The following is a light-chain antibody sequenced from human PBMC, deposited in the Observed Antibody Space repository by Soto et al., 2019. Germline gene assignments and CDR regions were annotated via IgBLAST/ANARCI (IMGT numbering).Light chain of an antibody. Sequence: QSALTQPASVSVSPGQSITISCTGTRSDVGSYNSIAWYQQHPGKAPRVVIFEVTKRPSGISDRFSGSKSGYTASLRISGLQAEDEADYFCLSYAGNSIWLFGGGTKVTVL. CDR3: LSYAGNSIWL. J-gene: IGLJ2*01. CDR2: EVT. V-gene: IGLV2-23*02. CDR1: RSDVGSYNS.